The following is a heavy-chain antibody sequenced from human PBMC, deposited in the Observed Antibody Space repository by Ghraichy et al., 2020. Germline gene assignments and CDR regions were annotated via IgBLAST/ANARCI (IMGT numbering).Heavy chain of an antibody. V-gene: IGHV4-39*01. D-gene: IGHD3-3*01. J-gene: IGHJ5*02. CDR2: IYYSGST. CDR3: ARLWEEEGRGYYPASNWFDP. CDR1: GGSISSSSYY. Sequence: SQTLSLTCTVSGGSISSSSYYWGWIRQPPGKGLEWIGSIYYSGSTYYNPSLKSRVTISVDTSKNQFSLKLSSVTAADTAVYYCARLWEEEGRGYYPASNWFDPWGQGTLVTVSS.